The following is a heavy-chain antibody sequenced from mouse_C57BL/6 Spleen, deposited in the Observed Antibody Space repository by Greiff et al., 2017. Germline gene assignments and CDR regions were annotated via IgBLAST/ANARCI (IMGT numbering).Heavy chain of an antibody. D-gene: IGHD1-1*01. CDR3: ARRADYYGSSYDYAMDY. CDR1: GYAFTNYL. V-gene: IGHV1-54*01. CDR2: INPGSGGT. J-gene: IGHJ4*01. Sequence: VQLQQSGAELVRPGTSVKVSCKASGYAFTNYLIEWVKQRPGQGLEWIGVINPGSGGTNYNEKFKGKATLTADKSSSTAYMQLSSLTSEDSAVYCCARRADYYGSSYDYAMDYWGQGTSVTVSS.